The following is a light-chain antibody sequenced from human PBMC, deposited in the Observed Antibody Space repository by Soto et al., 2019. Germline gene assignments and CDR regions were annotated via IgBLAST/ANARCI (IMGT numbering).Light chain of an antibody. CDR1: QSVTNNY. Sequence: DIVLTQSPDTLSLSPGERATLSCRASQSVTNNYFAWYQQKPGQAPRLLIYGASSRATGIPDRFSGSGSGTDFTLTISRLEPEDFAVYFCQQDTTSPWTFGQGNTVEI. CDR3: QQDTTSPWT. V-gene: IGKV3-20*01. J-gene: IGKJ1*01. CDR2: GAS.